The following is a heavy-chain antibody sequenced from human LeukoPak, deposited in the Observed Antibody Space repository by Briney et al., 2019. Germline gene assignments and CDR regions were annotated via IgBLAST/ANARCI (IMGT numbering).Heavy chain of an antibody. CDR2: ITNGSSYI. V-gene: IGHV3-21*01. CDR3: ARAQVWYQLLYDYFDY. Sequence: GGSLRLSFVASGFTFTDYSMIWVRQAPGKGLEWVSSITNGSSYIYYADSVKGRFTISRDSAKNSLYLQMNSLRAEGTAVYYCARAQVWYQLLYDYFDYWGQGTLVTVSS. D-gene: IGHD2-2*02. J-gene: IGHJ4*02. CDR1: GFTFTDYS.